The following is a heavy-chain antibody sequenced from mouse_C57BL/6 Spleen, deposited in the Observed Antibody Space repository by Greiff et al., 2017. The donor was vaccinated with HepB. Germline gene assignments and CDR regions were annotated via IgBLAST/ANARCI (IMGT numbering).Heavy chain of an antibody. Sequence: VQLKQPGAELVRPGSSVKLSCKASGYTFTSYWMHWVKQRPIQGLEWIGNIDPSDSETHYNQKFKDKATLTVDKSSSTAYMQLSSLTSEDSAVYYCARGVSLDYWGQGTTLTVSS. CDR3: ARGVSLDY. V-gene: IGHV1-52*01. J-gene: IGHJ2*01. CDR2: IDPSDSET. CDR1: GYTFTSYW.